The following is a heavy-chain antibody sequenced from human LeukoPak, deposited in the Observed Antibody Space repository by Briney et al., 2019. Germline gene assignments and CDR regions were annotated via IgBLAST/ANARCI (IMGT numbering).Heavy chain of an antibody. Sequence: GGSLRLSCASSGFTFSSYSMNWVRQAPGKGLEWVSVIYSGGSTYYADSVKGRFTISRDNSKNTLYLQMNSLRAEDTAVYYCARGAYYLNWFDPWGQGTLVTVSS. CDR2: IYSGGST. V-gene: IGHV3-53*01. J-gene: IGHJ5*02. CDR1: GFTFSSYS. CDR3: ARGAYYLNWFDP. D-gene: IGHD3-10*01.